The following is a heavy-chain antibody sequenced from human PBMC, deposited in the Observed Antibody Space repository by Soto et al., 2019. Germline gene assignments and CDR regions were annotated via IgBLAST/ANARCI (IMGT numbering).Heavy chain of an antibody. D-gene: IGHD3-9*01. CDR1: GGSISSSSYY. Sequence: SETLSLTCTVSGGSISSSSYYWGWIRQPPGKGLEWIGSIYYSGSTYYNPSLKSRVTISVDTSKNQFSLKLSSVTAADTAVYYCARHEDDYDILTGFRVSWFDPRGQGTLVTVSS. J-gene: IGHJ5*02. V-gene: IGHV4-39*01. CDR3: ARHEDDYDILTGFRVSWFDP. CDR2: IYYSGST.